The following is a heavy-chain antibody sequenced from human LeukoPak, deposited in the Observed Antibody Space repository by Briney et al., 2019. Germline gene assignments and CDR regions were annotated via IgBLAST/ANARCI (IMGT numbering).Heavy chain of an antibody. D-gene: IGHD3-10*01. CDR1: GYAFTSYS. Sequence: VASVKVSCKASGYAFTSYSIHWVRQAPGQRPEWMGWINAGNGDTKYSQKFQGRVTITTDTSASTAYMDLSSLRSEDTALYYCARDSTMAWGDCWFDPWGQGTLVTVSS. J-gene: IGHJ5*02. CDR2: INAGNGDT. V-gene: IGHV1-3*01. CDR3: ARDSTMAWGDCWFDP.